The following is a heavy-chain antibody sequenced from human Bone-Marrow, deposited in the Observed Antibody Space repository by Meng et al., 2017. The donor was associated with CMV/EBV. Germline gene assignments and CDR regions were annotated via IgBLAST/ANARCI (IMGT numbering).Heavy chain of an antibody. J-gene: IGHJ4*03. CDR2: ISSSGSTI. CDR1: GFTFSSYE. V-gene: IGHV3-48*03. CDR3: ARPPYDFWSGYYRGWINYFDY. Sequence: GGSLRLSCAASGFTFSSYEMNWVRQAPGKGLEWVSYISSSGSTIYYADSVKGRFTISRDNAKNSLYLQMNSLRAEDTAVYYCARPPYDFWSGYYRGWINYFDYWGQGNTVNVSS. D-gene: IGHD3-3*01.